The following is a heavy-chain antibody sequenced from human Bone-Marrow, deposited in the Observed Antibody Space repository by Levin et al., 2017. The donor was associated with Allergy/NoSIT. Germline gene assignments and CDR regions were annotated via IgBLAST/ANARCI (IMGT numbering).Heavy chain of an antibody. V-gene: IGHV3-66*01. D-gene: IGHD5-12*01. Sequence: QLGESLKISCAASGFTISTHYMSWVRQVPGKGLEWVSIIHSGGRKNYADSVKGRFTISRDNYNNTLYLQMNSLRGEDTAIYYCARDDVVATNHWGQGTLVIVSS. CDR2: IHSGGRK. CDR1: GFTISTHY. J-gene: IGHJ4*02. CDR3: ARDDVVATNH.